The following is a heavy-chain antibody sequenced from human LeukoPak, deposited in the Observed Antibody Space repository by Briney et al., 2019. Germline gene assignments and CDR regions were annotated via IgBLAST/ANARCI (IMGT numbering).Heavy chain of an antibody. J-gene: IGHJ4*02. CDR1: GYTFTSYG. CDR2: ISAYNGNT. Sequence: ASVKVSCKASGYTFTSYGISWVRQAPGQGLEWMGWISAYNGNTSYAQKLQGRVTMTTDTSTSTAYMELRSLRSDDTAVYYCARDLVGLWFGDHPIGYFDYWGQGTLVTVSS. V-gene: IGHV1-18*01. D-gene: IGHD3-10*01. CDR3: ARDLVGLWFGDHPIGYFDY.